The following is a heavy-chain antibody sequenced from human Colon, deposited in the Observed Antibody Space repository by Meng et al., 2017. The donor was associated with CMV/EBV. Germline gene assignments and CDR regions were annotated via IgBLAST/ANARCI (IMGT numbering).Heavy chain of an antibody. V-gene: IGHV1-18*01. CDR1: GYTFNSYP. Sequence: QVQLVQSGAEVKKPWASVKVSCTASGYTFNSYPISWVRQAPGQGLEWMGWISTYNGNTNYAQKFQGRLTLTTDTSTSTAYMELRGLRSDDTAVYYCAREKATVTTFMLLYWGLGTLVTVSS. J-gene: IGHJ4*02. D-gene: IGHD4-17*01. CDR3: AREKATVTTFMLLY. CDR2: ISTYNGNT.